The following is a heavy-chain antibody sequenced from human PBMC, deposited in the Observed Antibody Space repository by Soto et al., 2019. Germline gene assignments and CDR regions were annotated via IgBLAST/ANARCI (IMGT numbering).Heavy chain of an antibody. CDR3: ARGLKRTYYYDSSGYYPLVY. CDR2: INHSGST. CDR1: GGSFSGYY. Sequence: SETLSLTCAVYGGSFSGYYWSWIRQPPGKGLEWIGEINHSGSTNYNPSLKSRVTISVDTSKNQFSLKLSSVTAADTAVYYCARGLKRTYYYDSSGYYPLVYWGQGTLVTVSS. V-gene: IGHV4-34*01. D-gene: IGHD3-22*01. J-gene: IGHJ4*02.